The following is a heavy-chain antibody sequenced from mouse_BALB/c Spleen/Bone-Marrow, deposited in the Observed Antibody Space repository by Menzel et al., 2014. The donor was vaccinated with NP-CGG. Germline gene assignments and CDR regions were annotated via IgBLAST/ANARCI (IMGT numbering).Heavy chain of an antibody. CDR2: INPSNGDT. Sequence: VKLVESGAELVKPGASVKLSCKASGYTFTSYYLYWVKQRLGQGLEWIGEINPSNGDTNFNEKFKSKASLTVDISSNTTYMQLSSLTSEDSAVYYCTRYDGYFTLFAYWGQGTLVTVSA. J-gene: IGHJ3*01. V-gene: IGHV1-53*01. D-gene: IGHD2-3*01. CDR3: TRYDGYFTLFAY. CDR1: GYTFTSYY.